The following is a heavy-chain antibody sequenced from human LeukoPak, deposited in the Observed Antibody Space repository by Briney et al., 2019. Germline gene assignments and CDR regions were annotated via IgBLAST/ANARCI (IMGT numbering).Heavy chain of an antibody. CDR3: AHRRYSYAYDAFDI. CDR2: IYWDDDK. V-gene: IGHV2-5*02. J-gene: IGHJ3*02. Sequence: SGPTLVNPTQTLTLTCTFSGFSLSTSGVGVGWIRQPPGKALEWLAVIYWDDDKRYSPSLKSRLTITKETSKNQVVLTMINMDPVDTATYYCAHRRYSYAYDAFDIWGQGTMVTVSS. D-gene: IGHD5-18*01. CDR1: GFSLSTSGVG.